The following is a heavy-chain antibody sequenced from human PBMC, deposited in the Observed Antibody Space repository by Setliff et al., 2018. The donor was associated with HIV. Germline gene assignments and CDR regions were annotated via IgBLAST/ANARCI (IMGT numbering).Heavy chain of an antibody. CDR1: GGSISSSSYY. Sequence: PSETLSLTCTVSGGSISSSSYYWGWIRQPPGKGLEWIGSIYYSGNTYYNPSLNSRVTISVDTSKNQFSLKLSSVTAADTAVYYCARRRGAAGYNWFDPWGQGTLVTVSS. CDR3: ARRRGAAGYNWFDP. V-gene: IGHV4-39*01. J-gene: IGHJ5*02. D-gene: IGHD6-19*01. CDR2: IYYSGNT.